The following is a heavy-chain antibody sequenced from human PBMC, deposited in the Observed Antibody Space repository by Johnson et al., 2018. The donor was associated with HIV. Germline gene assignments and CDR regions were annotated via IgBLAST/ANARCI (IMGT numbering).Heavy chain of an antibody. J-gene: IGHJ3*02. Sequence: VQLVESGGRLVQPGGSLGLSCATSGFTFSNYWMTWVRQAPWKGLEWVSVIYSGDTTYYADSVKGRFTISRDNSKNTLYLQMSSLRAEDTAVYYCARAYSYGAFDIWGQGTMVTVSS. CDR3: ARAYSYGAFDI. CDR2: IYSGDTT. CDR1: GFTFSNYW. D-gene: IGHD5-18*01. V-gene: IGHV3-66*01.